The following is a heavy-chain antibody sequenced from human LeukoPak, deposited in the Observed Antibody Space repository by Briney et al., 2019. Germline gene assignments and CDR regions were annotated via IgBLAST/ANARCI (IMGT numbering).Heavy chain of an antibody. D-gene: IGHD3-22*01. Sequence: SVKVSCKASGGTFSSYAISWVRQAPGQGLGWMGGIIPIFGTANYAQKFQGRVTITADESTSTAYMELRSLRSDDTAVYYCARVPRGSRYYDSSGYYYTFDYWGQGTLVTVSS. V-gene: IGHV1-69*13. CDR2: IIPIFGTA. CDR1: GGTFSSYA. J-gene: IGHJ4*02. CDR3: ARVPRGSRYYDSSGYYYTFDY.